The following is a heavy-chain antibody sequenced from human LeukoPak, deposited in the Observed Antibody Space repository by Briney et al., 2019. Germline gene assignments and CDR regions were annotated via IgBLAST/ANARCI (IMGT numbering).Heavy chain of an antibody. V-gene: IGHV4-59*01. D-gene: IGHD1-1*01. CDR2: IYYSGST. CDR3: ARTTQYYYYMDV. Sequence: SGTLSLTCTVSGGSISSYYWSWIRQPPGKGLEWIGYIYYSGSTNYNPSLKSRVTISVDTSKNQFSLKLSSVTAADTAVYYCARTTQYYYYMDVWGKGTTVTVSS. J-gene: IGHJ6*03. CDR1: GGSISSYY.